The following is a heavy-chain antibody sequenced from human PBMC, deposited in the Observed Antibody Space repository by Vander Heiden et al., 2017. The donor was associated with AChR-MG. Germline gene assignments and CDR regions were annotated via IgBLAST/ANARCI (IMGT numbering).Heavy chain of an antibody. CDR1: GFTFGSYA. CDR2: ISGSGGNT. J-gene: IGHJ4*02. V-gene: IGHV3-23*01. D-gene: IGHD2-15*01. CDR3: AKDQGLGGGSCFHY. Sequence: EVQTLESGGGLVQRGGPLNPACPASGFTFGSYAMSWVRQAPGKGLECVSAISGSGGNTYYAYSVKGRFTISRDNSKNTLYLQMSSLTTEDTALYYCAKDQGLGGGSCFHYWGQGTLVTVSS.